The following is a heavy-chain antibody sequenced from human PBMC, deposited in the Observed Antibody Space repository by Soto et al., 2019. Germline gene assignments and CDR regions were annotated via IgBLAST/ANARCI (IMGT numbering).Heavy chain of an antibody. CDR2: INAGNGNT. Sequence: QVQLVQSGAEVKKPGASVKVSCKASGYTFTSYAMYWVRQAPGQRLEWMGWINAGNGNTKYSQKFQGRGTITRDTSASTAYMELSSLRSEDTAVYYCARDSGSGSYYPVDPWGQGTLVTVSS. CDR1: GYTFTSYA. V-gene: IGHV1-3*01. D-gene: IGHD3-10*01. J-gene: IGHJ5*02. CDR3: ARDSGSGSYYPVDP.